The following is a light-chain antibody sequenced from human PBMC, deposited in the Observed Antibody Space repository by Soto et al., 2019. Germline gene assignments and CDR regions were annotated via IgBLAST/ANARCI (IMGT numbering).Light chain of an antibody. J-gene: IGKJ5*01. CDR3: QQRSNRIT. Sequence: EIVLTPSPATLSLSPGERATLSCRASQSVSSNLAWYQQKPGQAPRLLIYDASNRATGIPARFSGSGSGTDFTLTISSLEPEDFAVYYCQQRSNRITFGQGTRLEI. V-gene: IGKV3-11*01. CDR1: QSVSSN. CDR2: DAS.